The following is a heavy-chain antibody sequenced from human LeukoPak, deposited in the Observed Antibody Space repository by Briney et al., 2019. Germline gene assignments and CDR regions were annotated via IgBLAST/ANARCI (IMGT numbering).Heavy chain of an antibody. J-gene: IGHJ5*02. D-gene: IGHD5-18*01. CDR3: ARERGYSYGYGGDWFDP. CDR2: INPNSGGT. Sequence: ASVKVSCKASGYTFTGYYMHWVRQAPGQGLEWMGWINPNSGGTNYAQKFQGRVTMTRDTSISTAYMELSRLRSDDTAVYYCARERGYSYGYGGDWFDPWGQGTLVTVSS. CDR1: GYTFTGYY. V-gene: IGHV1-2*02.